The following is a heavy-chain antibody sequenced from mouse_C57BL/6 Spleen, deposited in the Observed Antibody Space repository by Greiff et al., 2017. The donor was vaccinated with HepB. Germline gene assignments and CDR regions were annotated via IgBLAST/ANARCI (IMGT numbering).Heavy chain of an antibody. CDR1: GYTFTSYG. CDR2: IYPRSGNT. CDR3: SCSSYGGSDCWYFDV. J-gene: IGHJ1*03. Sequence: QVQLQQSGAELVRPGASVKLSCKASGYTFTSYGISWVKQSTGQGLEWIGEIYPRSGNTYYNEKFKGKATLTADKSSSTAYLELRSLTSEDSAVYICSCSSYGGSDCWYFDVWGTGTTVTVSS. D-gene: IGHD1-1*01. V-gene: IGHV1-81*01.